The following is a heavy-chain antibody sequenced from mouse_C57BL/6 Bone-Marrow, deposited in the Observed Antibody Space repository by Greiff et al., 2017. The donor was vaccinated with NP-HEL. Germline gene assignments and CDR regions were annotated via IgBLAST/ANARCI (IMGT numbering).Heavy chain of an antibody. D-gene: IGHD2-3*01. CDR3: ARGVYDGYLYWYFDV. CDR1: GYTFTTYP. J-gene: IGHJ1*03. Sequence: VQLQQSGAELVKPGASVKMSCKASGYTFTTYPIEWMKQNHGKSLEWIGNFHPYNDDPKYNEKFKGKATLTVEKSSSTVYLELSRLTSDDSAVYYCARGVYDGYLYWYFDVWGTGTTVTVSS. CDR2: FHPYNDDP. V-gene: IGHV1-47*01.